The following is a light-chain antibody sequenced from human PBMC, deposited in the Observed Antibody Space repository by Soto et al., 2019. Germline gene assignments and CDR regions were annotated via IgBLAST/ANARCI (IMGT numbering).Light chain of an antibody. J-gene: IGKJ1*01. Sequence: DIQMTQSPSTLSASVGDRVTITCRASQSISTWLAWYQQKPGKAPKLLIYDAFYLERGVPSRFSGSGSGTEFTPALSSPQPDDIATYYCQQYNSFWSFGQGTKVEI. CDR3: QQYNSFWS. V-gene: IGKV1-5*01. CDR2: DAF. CDR1: QSISTW.